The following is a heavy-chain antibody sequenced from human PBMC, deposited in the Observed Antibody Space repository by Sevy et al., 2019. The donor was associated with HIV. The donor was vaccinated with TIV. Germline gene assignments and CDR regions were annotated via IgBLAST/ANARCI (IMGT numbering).Heavy chain of an antibody. J-gene: IGHJ4*02. V-gene: IGHV3-15*01. CDR1: GITFSSAW. Sequence: GGSLRLSCVVSGITFSSAWMHWVRQAPGKGLEWVGRIKTKTDGGTTDYAEPVKGRFTISSDDSENTLYVHMSSPKAEDTAVYYCVRDDKWSFGFWGQGALVTVSS. CDR3: VRDDKWSFGF. D-gene: IGHD1-26*01. CDR2: IKTKTDGGTT.